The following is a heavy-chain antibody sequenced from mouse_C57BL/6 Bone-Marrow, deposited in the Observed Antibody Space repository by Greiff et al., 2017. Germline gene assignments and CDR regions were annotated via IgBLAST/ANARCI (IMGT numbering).Heavy chain of an antibody. CDR3: ASLHYYGSSPYYFDY. CDR1: GYTFTTYP. V-gene: IGHV1-47*01. J-gene: IGHJ2*01. D-gene: IGHD1-1*01. Sequence: VQLQQSGAELVKPGASVKMSCKASGYTFTTYPIEWMKQNHGKSLEWIGNFHPYNDDTKYNEKFKGKATLTVEKSSSTVYLELSRLTSDDSAVYYCASLHYYGSSPYYFDYWGQGTTRTVSS. CDR2: FHPYNDDT.